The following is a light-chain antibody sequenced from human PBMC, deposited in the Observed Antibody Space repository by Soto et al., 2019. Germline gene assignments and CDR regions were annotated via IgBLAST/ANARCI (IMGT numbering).Light chain of an antibody. CDR2: VAS. Sequence: EIVLTQSPGTLSLSPGERATLSCRASQSVSSSYLAWYQQKPGQAPRLLIYVASSRANGIPDRFSGSGSGTDFTLTISRLEPEDFAVYYCQQYGSSPWYTFGQGTKLEIK. J-gene: IGKJ2*01. CDR3: QQYGSSPWYT. V-gene: IGKV3-20*01. CDR1: QSVSSSY.